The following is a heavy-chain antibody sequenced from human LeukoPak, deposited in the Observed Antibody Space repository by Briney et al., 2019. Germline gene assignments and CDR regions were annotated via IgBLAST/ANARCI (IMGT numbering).Heavy chain of an antibody. J-gene: IGHJ4*02. Sequence: GGSLRLPCAASGFTFSSFGMHWVRQAPGKGLEWVAVIWYDASNKYYADSGKGRFTISRDNSKNTLYLQMNSLRDDDTAVYYCVRGVGVSRFNYLDSWGQGTLVIVSS. CDR2: IWYDASNK. CDR1: GFTFSSFG. V-gene: IGHV3-33*01. D-gene: IGHD6-13*01. CDR3: VRGVGVSRFNYLDS.